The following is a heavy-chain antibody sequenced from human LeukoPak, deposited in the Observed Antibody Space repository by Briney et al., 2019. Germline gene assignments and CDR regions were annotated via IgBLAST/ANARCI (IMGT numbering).Heavy chain of an antibody. CDR3: ARVRRYYYDSSLQGWYFDY. CDR1: GFTFSSYS. D-gene: IGHD3-22*01. J-gene: IGHJ4*02. CDR2: IYSGGST. V-gene: IGHV3-53*01. Sequence: GGSLRLSCAASGFTFSSYSMNWVRQAPGKGLEWVSVIYSGGSTYYADSVKGRFTISRDNSKNTLYLQMNSLRAEDTAVYYCARVRRYYYDSSLQGWYFDYWGQGTLVTVSS.